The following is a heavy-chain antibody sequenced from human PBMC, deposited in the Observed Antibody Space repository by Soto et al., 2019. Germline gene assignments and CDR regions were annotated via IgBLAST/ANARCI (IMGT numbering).Heavy chain of an antibody. CDR3: ARGGMTTVTYNWFDP. J-gene: IGHJ5*02. CDR2: IWYDGTNK. CDR1: GFTFSSYA. Sequence: QVQLVESGGGVVQPGTSLRLSCAASGFTFSSYARHWVRQAPGKGLEWVAVIWYDGTNKNYADSVKGRFTISRDNSKNTLYGQMNSLRVEDTAVYYCARGGMTTVTYNWFDPWGQGTLVTVSS. V-gene: IGHV3-33*01. D-gene: IGHD4-17*01.